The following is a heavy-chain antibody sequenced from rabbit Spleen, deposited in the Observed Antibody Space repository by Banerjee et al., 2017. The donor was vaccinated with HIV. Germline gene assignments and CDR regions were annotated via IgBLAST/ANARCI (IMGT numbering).Heavy chain of an antibody. CDR3: ASAYSDIYFDL. D-gene: IGHD6-1*01. CDR2: IGTGSGTT. V-gene: IGHV1S40*01. CDR1: GFSFSSGYY. Sequence: QSLEESGGDLVKPGASLTLTCKASGFSFSSGYYMSWVRQAPGKGLEWIGCIGTGSGTTWFANWAKGRFTISKTSSTTVTLQMTSLTAADTATYFCASAYSDIYFDLWGPGTLVTVS. J-gene: IGHJ4*01.